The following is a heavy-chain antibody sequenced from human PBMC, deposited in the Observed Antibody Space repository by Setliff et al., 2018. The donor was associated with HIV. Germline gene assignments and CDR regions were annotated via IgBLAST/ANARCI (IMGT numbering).Heavy chain of an antibody. V-gene: IGHV1-18*04. CDR1: GYTFNSYT. J-gene: IGHJ3*02. CDR3: ARAPPPLRYFDWEPLDAFDI. D-gene: IGHD3-9*01. CDR2: ISPYNGNT. Sequence: ASVKVSCKASGYTFNSYTISWLRQAPGQGLEWMGWISPYNGNTDYAQEMQGRLTMTTGTSTSTAYMDLESLTSDDTAVYYCARAPPPLRYFDWEPLDAFDIWGQGTMVTVSS.